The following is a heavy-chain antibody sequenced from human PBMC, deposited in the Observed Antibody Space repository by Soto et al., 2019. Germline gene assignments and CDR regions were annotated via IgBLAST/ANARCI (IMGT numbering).Heavy chain of an antibody. Sequence: EVQLVESGGGLVQPGGSLKVSCAASGFTFSDSTIHWVRQASGKGLEWVGRIRSEVYSYATVCAASVKERFTISRDASKNTAYLQMNSLNIEDTAGYFCSRCSGSYCRDVWGQGTTVTVSS. CDR3: SRCSGSYCRDV. J-gene: IGHJ6*02. CDR2: IRSEVYSYAT. V-gene: IGHV3-73*02. D-gene: IGHD3-10*02. CDR1: GFTFSDST.